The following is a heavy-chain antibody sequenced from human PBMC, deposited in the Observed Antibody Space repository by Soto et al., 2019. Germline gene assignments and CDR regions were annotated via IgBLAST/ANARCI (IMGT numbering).Heavy chain of an antibody. J-gene: IGHJ4*02. CDR3: ARGGAMGVDY. D-gene: IGHD1-26*01. V-gene: IGHV3-74*01. CDR2: IYFDGITT. Sequence: WVRPAPGKGLVWVSRIYFDGITTNYADSVKGRLTVSRDNAKNRVYLHVNTLTDKDTPVYYCARGGAMGVDYRAQRTLVRVSS.